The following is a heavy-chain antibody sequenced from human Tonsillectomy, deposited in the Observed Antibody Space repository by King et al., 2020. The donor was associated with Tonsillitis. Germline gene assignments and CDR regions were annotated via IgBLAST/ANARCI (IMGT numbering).Heavy chain of an antibody. V-gene: IGHV3-30*19. CDR3: ALFLSSGSFSYDY. CDR2: ISHDGRTK. CDR1: GFSFINYD. J-gene: IGHJ4*02. D-gene: IGHD6-19*01. Sequence: VQLVESGGGVVQPGESLRLSCTGSGFSFINYDVHWVRQAPGKGLEWVAVISHDGRTKFYTDAEEGRSIISRDNSKNTLYLQVNSLRVEDTAVYYCALFLSSGSFSYDYWGRGTLVTVSS.